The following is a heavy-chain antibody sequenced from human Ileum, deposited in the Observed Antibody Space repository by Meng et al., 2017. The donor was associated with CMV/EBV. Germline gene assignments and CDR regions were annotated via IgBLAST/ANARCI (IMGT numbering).Heavy chain of an antibody. CDR3: ARQGCPDTSCHTIDY. CDR2: IYPGNSET. D-gene: IGHD2-2*01. J-gene: IGHJ4*02. V-gene: IGHV5-51*01. CDR1: GYSFANEH. Sequence: GESLKISCKASGYSFANEHIAWVRQMPGKGLEMIGIIYPGNSETRYSPPFEGQVTVSADESSTTAHLHWSTLKASDTAIYYCARQGCPDTSCHTIDYWGQGTLVTVSS.